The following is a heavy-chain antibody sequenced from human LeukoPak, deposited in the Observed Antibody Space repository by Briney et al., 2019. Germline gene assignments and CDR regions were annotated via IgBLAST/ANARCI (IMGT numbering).Heavy chain of an antibody. J-gene: IGHJ4*02. CDR1: GFIFSSYG. D-gene: IGHD6-13*01. CDR2: IKSDGSST. CDR3: ARDPSISSTYFDY. Sequence: GGSLRLSCAASGFIFSSYGMHWVRQAPGKGLVWVSRIKSDGSSTSYADSEKGRFTISRDNAKNTLYLQMNSLRAEDTAVYYCARDPSISSTYFDYWGQGTLVTVSS. V-gene: IGHV3-74*01.